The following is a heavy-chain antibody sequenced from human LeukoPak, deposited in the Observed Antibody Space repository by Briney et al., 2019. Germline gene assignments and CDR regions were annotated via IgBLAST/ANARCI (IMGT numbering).Heavy chain of an antibody. J-gene: IGHJ4*02. Sequence: GGSLKISCKDSGYSFTSYWIGWVRQMPGKGLEWMGIIYPGDSDTRYSPSFQGQVTISADKSINTAYLQWSSLKASDTAIYYCARRGEAMDPFDYWGQGTLVTVSS. CDR2: IYPGDSDT. D-gene: IGHD5-18*01. CDR1: GYSFTSYW. V-gene: IGHV5-51*01. CDR3: ARRGEAMDPFDY.